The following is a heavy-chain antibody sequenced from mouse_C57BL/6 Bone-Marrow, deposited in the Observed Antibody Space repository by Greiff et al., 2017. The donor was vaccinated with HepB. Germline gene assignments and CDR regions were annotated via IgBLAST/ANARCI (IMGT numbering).Heavy chain of an antibody. V-gene: IGHV1-82*01. Sequence: VQLQQSGPELVKPGASVKISCKASGYAFSSSWMNWVKQRPGKGLEWIGRIYPGDGDTNYNGKFKGKATLTADKSSSTAYIQLSSLTSEDSAVYFCARRDGSPWFAYWGQGTLVTVSA. CDR2: IYPGDGDT. CDR1: GYAFSSSW. J-gene: IGHJ3*01. D-gene: IGHD1-1*01. CDR3: ARRDGSPWFAY.